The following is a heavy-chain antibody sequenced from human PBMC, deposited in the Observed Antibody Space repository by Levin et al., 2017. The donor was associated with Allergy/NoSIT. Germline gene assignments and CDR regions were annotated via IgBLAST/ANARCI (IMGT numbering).Heavy chain of an antibody. V-gene: IGHV3-30*18. CDR3: AKDYYDSSGYRYYYYYYGMDV. CDR2: ISYDGSNK. Sequence: AGGSLRLSCAASGFTFSSYGMHWVRQAPGKGLEWVAVISYDGSNKYYADSVKGRFTISRDNSKNTLYLQMNSLRAEDTAVYYCAKDYYDSSGYRYYYYYYGMDVWGQGTTVTVSS. J-gene: IGHJ6*02. D-gene: IGHD3-22*01. CDR1: GFTFSSYG.